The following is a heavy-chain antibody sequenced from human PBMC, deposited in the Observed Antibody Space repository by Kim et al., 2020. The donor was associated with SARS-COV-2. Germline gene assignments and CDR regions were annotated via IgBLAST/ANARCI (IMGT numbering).Heavy chain of an antibody. CDR2: IYYSGST. CDR1: GGSISSSSYY. Sequence: SETLSLTCTVSGGSISSSSYYWGWIRQPPGKGLEWIGSIYYSGSTYYNPSLKSRVTISVDTSKNQFSLKLSSVTAADTAVYYCARLAGQQQLVLGWFDPWGQGTLVTVSS. J-gene: IGHJ5*02. V-gene: IGHV4-39*01. CDR3: ARLAGQQQLVLGWFDP. D-gene: IGHD6-13*01.